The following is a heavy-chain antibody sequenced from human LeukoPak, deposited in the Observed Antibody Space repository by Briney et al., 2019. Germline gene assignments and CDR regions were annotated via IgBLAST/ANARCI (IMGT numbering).Heavy chain of an antibody. D-gene: IGHD3-22*01. Sequence: PGGSLRLSCAASGFTFSSYAMSWVRQAPGKGLEWVSAISGSGGSTYYADSVKGRFTISRDNSKNTLYLQMNSLRAEDTAVYYCAKGIYDSSGYYYTPYYFDHWGQGTLVTVSS. CDR3: AKGIYDSSGYYYTPYYFDH. CDR1: GFTFSSYA. CDR2: ISGSGGST. V-gene: IGHV3-23*01. J-gene: IGHJ4*02.